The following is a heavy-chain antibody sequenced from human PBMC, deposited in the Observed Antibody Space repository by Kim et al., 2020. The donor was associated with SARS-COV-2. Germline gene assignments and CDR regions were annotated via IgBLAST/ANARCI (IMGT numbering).Heavy chain of an antibody. D-gene: IGHD3-9*01. V-gene: IGHV3-7*01. Sequence: GGTLRLSCATSGFIFSSYYFRWVRQAPGKGLEWVANINHDGSERYYVGSVKGRFTISRDNAENSLYLQMHSLRAEDTAVYYCARGNYDSLTGYYQYFFDHWGQGTLVTVSS. CDR3: ARGNYDSLTGYYQYFFDH. J-gene: IGHJ4*02. CDR2: INHDGSER. CDR1: GFIFSSYY.